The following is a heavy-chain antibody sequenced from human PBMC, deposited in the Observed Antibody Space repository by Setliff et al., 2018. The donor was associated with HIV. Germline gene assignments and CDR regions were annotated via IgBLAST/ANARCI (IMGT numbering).Heavy chain of an antibody. V-gene: IGHV3-23*01. CDR1: GFTFSSYA. D-gene: IGHD4-17*01. CDR3: ARDYYGGYGDYDFGDYFDY. J-gene: IGHJ4*02. Sequence: GGSLRLSCAASGFTFSSYAMNWVRQAPGKGLEWVSSISGSGVNTYYADSVKGRFTISRDNFKNTLYIQMNSLRAEDTAVYYCARDYYGGYGDYDFGDYFDYWGQGTLVTVSS. CDR2: ISGSGVNT.